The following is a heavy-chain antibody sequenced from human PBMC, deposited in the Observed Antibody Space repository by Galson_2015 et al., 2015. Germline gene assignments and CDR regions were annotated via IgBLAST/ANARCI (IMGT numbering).Heavy chain of an antibody. CDR2: INWNGGST. CDR3: TSDLGGTGTIFDY. V-gene: IGHV3-20*04. J-gene: IGHJ4*02. D-gene: IGHD1-14*01. Sequence: SLRLSCAASGFTFDDYGMSWVRQAPGKGLEWVPGINWNGGSTGYADSVKGRFTISRDDSKSIAYLQMNSLKTEDTAVYYCTSDLGGTGTIFDYWGQGTLVTVSS. CDR1: GFTFDDYG.